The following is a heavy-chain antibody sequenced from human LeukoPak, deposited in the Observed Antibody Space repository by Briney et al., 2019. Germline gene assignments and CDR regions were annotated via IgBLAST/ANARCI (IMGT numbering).Heavy chain of an antibody. CDR1: GYTLTGYY. D-gene: IGHD6-19*01. Sequence: ASVKVSCKASGYTLTGYYMHWVRQAPGQGLEWMGWINPNSGGTNYAQKFQGWVTMTRDTSISTAHMELSRLRSDDTAVYYCARDGGWYFDYWGQGTLVTVSS. V-gene: IGHV1-2*04. J-gene: IGHJ4*02. CDR2: INPNSGGT. CDR3: ARDGGWYFDY.